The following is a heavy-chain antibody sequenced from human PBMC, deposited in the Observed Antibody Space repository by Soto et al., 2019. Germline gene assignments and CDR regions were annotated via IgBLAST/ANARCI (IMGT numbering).Heavy chain of an antibody. Sequence: SVKVSCKPSGGTFSSYTISWVRQAPGQGLEWMGRIIPILGIANYAQKFQGRVTITADKSTSTAYMELSSLRSEDTAVYYCARSQGGYCSGGSCYPQGFDPWGQGTLVTVSS. CDR3: ARSQGGYCSGGSCYPQGFDP. D-gene: IGHD2-15*01. CDR2: IIPILGIA. V-gene: IGHV1-69*02. CDR1: GGTFSSYT. J-gene: IGHJ5*02.